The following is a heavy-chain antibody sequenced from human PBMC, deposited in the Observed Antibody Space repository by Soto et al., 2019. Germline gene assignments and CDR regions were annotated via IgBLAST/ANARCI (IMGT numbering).Heavy chain of an antibody. CDR2: VYHTGRT. D-gene: IGHD3-3*01. J-gene: IGHJ4*02. CDR3: ARDFAYFDS. V-gene: IGHV4-61*01. Sequence: SETLSLTCTVSGGSFKSGSYCWSWIRQPTGKGLEWIGYVYHTGRTSYNPSLKSRASISMDTYKNQFSLNLDSVSAADTVVYFGARDFAYFDSWGQGTLVTVSS. CDR1: GGSFKSGSYC.